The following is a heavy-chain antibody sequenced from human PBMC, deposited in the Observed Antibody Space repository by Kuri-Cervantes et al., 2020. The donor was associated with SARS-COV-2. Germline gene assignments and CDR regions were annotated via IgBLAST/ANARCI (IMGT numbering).Heavy chain of an antibody. CDR1: GYSISSGYY. D-gene: IGHD3-10*01. CDR2: IYHSGST. CDR3: ARLDYYGSGSPQLFDY. V-gene: IGHV4-38-2*01. Sequence: SQTLSLTCAVSGYSISSGYYWGWIRQPPGKGLEWIGSIYHSGSTYYNPSLKSRVTISVDTSKNQFSLKLSSVTAADTAVYYCARLDYYGSGSPQLFDYWGQGTLVTVSS. J-gene: IGHJ4*02.